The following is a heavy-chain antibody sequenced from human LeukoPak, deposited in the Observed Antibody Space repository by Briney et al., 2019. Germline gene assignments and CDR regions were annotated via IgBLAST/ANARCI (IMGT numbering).Heavy chain of an antibody. CDR1: GYTFTSYA. V-gene: IGHV1-69*13. CDR2: IIPIFGTA. CDR3: ATDSGSYSRDAFDI. D-gene: IGHD1-26*01. J-gene: IGHJ3*02. Sequence: SVKVSCKASGYTFTSYAISWVRQAPGQGLEWMGGIIPIFGTANYAQKFQGRVTITADESTSTAYMELSSLRSEDTAVYYCATDSGSYSRDAFDIWGQGTMVTVSS.